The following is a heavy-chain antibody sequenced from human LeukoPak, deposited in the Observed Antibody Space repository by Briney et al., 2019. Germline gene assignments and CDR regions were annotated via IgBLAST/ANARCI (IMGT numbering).Heavy chain of an antibody. Sequence: PSETLPLTCTDSGYSISSGYYWGWIRQPPGKGLEWIGSIYHSGSTYYNPSLKSRVTISVDTSKNQFSLKLSSVTAADTAVYYCARGAYYYDSGDWGQGTLVTVSS. J-gene: IGHJ4*02. CDR1: GYSISSGYY. V-gene: IGHV4-38-2*02. D-gene: IGHD3-10*01. CDR2: IYHSGST. CDR3: ARGAYYYDSGD.